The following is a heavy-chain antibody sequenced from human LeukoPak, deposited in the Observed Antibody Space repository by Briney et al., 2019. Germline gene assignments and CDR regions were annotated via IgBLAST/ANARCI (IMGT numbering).Heavy chain of an antibody. CDR3: ARGSGWYSYYYYMDV. V-gene: IGHV4-38-2*02. CDR1: GYSISSGYY. CDR2: IYHSGST. J-gene: IGHJ6*03. D-gene: IGHD6-19*01. Sequence: PSETLSLTCTVSGYSISSGYYWGWIRQPPGKGLEWIGSIYHSGSTYYNPSLKSRVTISVDTSKNQFSLKLSSVTAADTAVYYCARGSGWYSYYYYMDVWGKGTTVTISS.